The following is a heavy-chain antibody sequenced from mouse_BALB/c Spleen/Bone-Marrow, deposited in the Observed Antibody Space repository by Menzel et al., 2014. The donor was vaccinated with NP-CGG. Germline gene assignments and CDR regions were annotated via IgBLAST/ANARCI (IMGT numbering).Heavy chain of an antibody. CDR2: ITYDGSN. CDR1: GFSITSGYY. J-gene: IGHJ1*01. CDR3: ARGTGTYFDV. D-gene: IGHD4-1*01. Sequence: DVKLVESGPGLVKPSQSLSLTCSVTGFSITSGYYCNWIRQFPGNKLEWMDYITYDGSNNYNPSLKNRLSITRDTSKNQFFLKLNSVTPEDTATYYCARGTGTYFDVWGAGTSVTVSS. V-gene: IGHV3-6*02.